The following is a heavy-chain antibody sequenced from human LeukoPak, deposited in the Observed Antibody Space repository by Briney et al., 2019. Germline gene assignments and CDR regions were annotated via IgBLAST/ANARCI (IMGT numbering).Heavy chain of an antibody. Sequence: PGGSLRLSCAASGFTFSSYAMSWVRQAPGKGLEWVSAISGSGGSTYYADSVKGRFTISRDNSKNTLYLQMNSLRAEDTAVYYCAKPHTGYSSGPAKNWFDPWGQGTLVTVSS. CDR3: AKPHTGYSSGPAKNWFDP. J-gene: IGHJ5*02. D-gene: IGHD6-19*01. CDR2: ISGSGGST. CDR1: GFTFSSYA. V-gene: IGHV3-23*01.